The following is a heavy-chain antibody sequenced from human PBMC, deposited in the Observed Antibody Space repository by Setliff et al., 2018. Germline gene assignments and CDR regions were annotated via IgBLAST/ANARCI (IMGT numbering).Heavy chain of an antibody. CDR3: ARGNFYYFDRTGRGPNWFDP. D-gene: IGHD3-22*01. J-gene: IGHJ5*02. V-gene: IGHV3-74*01. CDR1: GFTFSSYW. Sequence: GGSLRLSCAASGFTFSSYWMHWVRQAPGKGLVWVSRTNNDGSTINHADSVKGRFTISRDNAKNSLYLQMNSLRAEDTAVYYCARGNFYYFDRTGRGPNWFDPWGQGTLVTVSS. CDR2: TNNDGSTI.